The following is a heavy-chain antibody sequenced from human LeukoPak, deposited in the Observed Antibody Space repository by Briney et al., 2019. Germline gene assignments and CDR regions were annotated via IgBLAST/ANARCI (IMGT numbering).Heavy chain of an antibody. CDR3: ARTTTYYYDSSGYYDY. D-gene: IGHD3-22*01. CDR1: GFTVSSNH. CDR2: IYSGGST. V-gene: IGHV3-53*01. Sequence: PGGSLRLSCAASGFTVSSNHMSWVRQAPGKGLEWVSVIYSGGSTYYADSVKGRFTISRDNSKNTLYLQMNSLRAEDTAVYYCARTTTYYYDSSGYYDYWGQGTLVTVSS. J-gene: IGHJ4*02.